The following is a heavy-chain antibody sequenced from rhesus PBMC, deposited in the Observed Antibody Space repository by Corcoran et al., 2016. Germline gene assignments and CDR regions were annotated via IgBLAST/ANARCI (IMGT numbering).Heavy chain of an antibody. V-gene: IGHV2-152*01. CDR2: IYWDDDK. Sequence: QVTLKESGSALVIPTQTLTLTCPFSGFSRTTSGQGVGWIRQPPAKALGGPALIYWDDDKRYSISLKSRLTISKDTSKNQVVLTMTNMDPMDTATYYCARGLEYCSSIYCYDYYFDYWGQGVLVTVSS. CDR3: ARGLEYCSSIYCYDYYFDY. D-gene: IGHD2-27*01. CDR1: GFSRTTSGQG. J-gene: IGHJ4*01.